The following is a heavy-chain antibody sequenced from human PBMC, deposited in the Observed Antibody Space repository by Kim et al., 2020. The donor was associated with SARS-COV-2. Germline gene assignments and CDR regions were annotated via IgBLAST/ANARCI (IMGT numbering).Heavy chain of an antibody. J-gene: IGHJ4*02. CDR2: IYWDDDR. D-gene: IGHD6-13*01. Sequence: SGPTLVKATQTLTLTCTFSGFSLITDDVGVGWIRQPPGKALEWLALIYWDDDRLYRPSLESRLTITKDTSKNQVVITMTNMDPVDTATYYCVHRPSGASAGTYGYWGQGTLVTVSS. CDR1: GFSLITDDVG. CDR3: VHRPSGASAGTYGY. V-gene: IGHV2-5*02.